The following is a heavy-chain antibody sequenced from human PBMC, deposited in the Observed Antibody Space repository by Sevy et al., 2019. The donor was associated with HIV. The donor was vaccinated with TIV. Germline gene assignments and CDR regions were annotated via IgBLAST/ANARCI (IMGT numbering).Heavy chain of an antibody. D-gene: IGHD2-2*02. V-gene: IGHV1-2*02. CDR1: GYTFTGYY. CDR2: INPNSGDT. Sequence: ASVKVSCKASGYTFTGYYMHWVRQAPGQGLEWMGWINPNSGDTNYAQKFQGRVTMTRDTSISTAYMELSRLRSDDTAVYYCARDTVDIVVVPAAIHWFDPWGQGTLVTVSS. J-gene: IGHJ5*02. CDR3: ARDTVDIVVVPAAIHWFDP.